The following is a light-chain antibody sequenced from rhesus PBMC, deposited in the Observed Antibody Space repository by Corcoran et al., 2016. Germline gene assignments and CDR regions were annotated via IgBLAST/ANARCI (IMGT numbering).Light chain of an antibody. V-gene: IGKV7-13*01. CDR2: QGS. Sequence: DIVLTQSPASLAVSPGQRATITCRASESVSFFGINLIHWYQLKPGQPPKLLIYQGSNKDIGVPARFSGSGSGTCCTLTISSRQPEYFATYYCLQYSSSRTFGQGTKVEIK. J-gene: IGKJ1*01. CDR1: ESVSFFGINL. CDR3: LQYSSSRT.